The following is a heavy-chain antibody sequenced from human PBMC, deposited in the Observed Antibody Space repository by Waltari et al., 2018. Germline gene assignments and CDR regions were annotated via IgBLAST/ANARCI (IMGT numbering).Heavy chain of an antibody. V-gene: IGHV3-7*04. Sequence: VQLVQSGGGVVQPGRSLRLSCAASGFTFSTTWMSWVRKAPGKGLEWVASVKEDKSDQYKVDSVKGRFTISRDNAKNSLYLQMNSLRPEDTAVYFCARAHDWGQGTGVTVSS. CDR3: ARAHD. CDR1: GFTFSTTW. CDR2: VKEDKSDQ. J-gene: IGHJ4*02.